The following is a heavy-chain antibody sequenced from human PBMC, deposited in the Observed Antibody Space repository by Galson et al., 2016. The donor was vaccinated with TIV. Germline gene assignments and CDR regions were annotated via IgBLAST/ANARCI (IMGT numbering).Heavy chain of an antibody. J-gene: IGHJ4*02. D-gene: IGHD7-27*01. CDR3: VGVINGDQALDC. V-gene: IGHV1-46*01. CDR1: GDTLITHY. Sequence: SVKVSCKASGDTLITHYMHWVRQAPGQGLEWMGIVDPTGGNATYAQTFQGRVAMTRDTSTRTVYMELDRLRYEDTAIYFCVGVINGDQALDCWGQGTPVTVSS. CDR2: VDPTGGNA.